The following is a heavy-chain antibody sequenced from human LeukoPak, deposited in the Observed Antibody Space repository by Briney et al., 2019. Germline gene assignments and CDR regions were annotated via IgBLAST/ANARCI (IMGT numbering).Heavy chain of an antibody. J-gene: IGHJ6*03. V-gene: IGHV1-18*01. CDR3: ATGSPYYYDNYVDV. CDR1: GYTFTKYG. CDR2: ISAYNGNT. Sequence: GASVKVSCKASGYTFTKYGISWMRQAPGQGLEWMGWISAYNGNTNYAQKLQGRVTMTTDTSTNTAYMELRSLRSDDTAVYYCATGSPYYYDNYVDVWGKGTTVTVSS.